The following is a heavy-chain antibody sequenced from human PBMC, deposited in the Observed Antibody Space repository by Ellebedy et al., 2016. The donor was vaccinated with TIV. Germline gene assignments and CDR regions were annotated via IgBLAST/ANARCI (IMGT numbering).Heavy chain of an antibody. CDR2: IKEDGSEK. CDR3: ARVPWGSRAGNWFDP. J-gene: IGHJ5*02. V-gene: IGHV3-7*01. Sequence: ESLKISCAASGFTCSSDWMSWVRHAPGKGVEWVANIKEDGSEKYYVDSVKGRFTISRDNAKNSLYLQMNSLRAEDTAVYYCARVPWGSRAGNWFDPWGQGTLVTVSS. D-gene: IGHD3-10*01. CDR1: GFTCSSDW.